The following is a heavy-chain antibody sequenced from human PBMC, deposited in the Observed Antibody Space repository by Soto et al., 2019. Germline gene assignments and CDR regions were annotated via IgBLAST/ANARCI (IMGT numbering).Heavy chain of an antibody. V-gene: IGHV3-30*18. CDR1: GFTFSSYG. D-gene: IGHD1-26*01. Sequence: PGGSVRLSCAASGFTFSSYGMHWVRQAPGKGLEWVAVISYDGSNKYYADSVKGRFTISRDNSKNTLYLQMNSLRAEDTAVYYCAKDLRPVHIYATDVSGQGTTLTFS. CDR2: ISYDGSNK. CDR3: AKDLRPVHIYATDV. J-gene: IGHJ6*02.